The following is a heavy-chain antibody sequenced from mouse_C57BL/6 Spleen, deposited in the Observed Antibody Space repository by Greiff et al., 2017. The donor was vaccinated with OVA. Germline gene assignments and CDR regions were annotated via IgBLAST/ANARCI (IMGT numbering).Heavy chain of an antibody. Sequence: QVQLQQSGAELVKPGASVKLSCKASGYTFTEYTIHWVKQRSGQGLEWIGWFYPGSGSIKYNEKFKDKATLTADKSSSTVYMERSRLTSEDAAVYFCARHEDSYYYGSRSYYAMDYWGQGTSVTVSS. J-gene: IGHJ4*01. CDR3: ARHEDSYYYGSRSYYAMDY. V-gene: IGHV1-62-2*01. CDR2: FYPGSGSI. CDR1: GYTFTEYT. D-gene: IGHD1-1*01.